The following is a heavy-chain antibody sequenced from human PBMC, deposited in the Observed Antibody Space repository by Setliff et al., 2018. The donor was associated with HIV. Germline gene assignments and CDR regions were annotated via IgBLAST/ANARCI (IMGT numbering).Heavy chain of an antibody. CDR1: GGSISSSSYY. J-gene: IGHJ4*02. D-gene: IGHD4-4*01. CDR3: ARVGMTTTYY. CDR2: GFHSGTT. V-gene: IGHV4-39*07. Sequence: SETLSLTCTVSGGSISSSSYYWGWIRQSPGKGLEWIGSGFHSGTTYYNPSLKSRVTISVDTSKNQLSLKVSSVTAADTAVYYCARVGMTTTYYWGQGTLVTVSS.